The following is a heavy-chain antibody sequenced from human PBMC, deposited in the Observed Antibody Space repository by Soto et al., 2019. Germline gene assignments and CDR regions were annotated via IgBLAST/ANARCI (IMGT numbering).Heavy chain of an antibody. CDR3: ARGEGVYAVTPKNGMDV. D-gene: IGHD4-17*01. CDR1: GGTFSSYA. V-gene: IGHV1-69*01. CDR2: TIPIFGTA. J-gene: IGHJ6*02. Sequence: QVQLVQSGAEVKKPGSSVKVSCKASGGTFSSYAISWVRQAPGQGLEWMGGTIPIFGTANYAQKFQGRVTITADESTSTDYMELSSLRSEDTAVYYCARGEGVYAVTPKNGMDVWGQGTTVTVSS.